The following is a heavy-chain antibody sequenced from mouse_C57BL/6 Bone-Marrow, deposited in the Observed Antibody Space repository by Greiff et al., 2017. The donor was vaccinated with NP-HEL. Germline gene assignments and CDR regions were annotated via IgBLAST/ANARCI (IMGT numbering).Heavy chain of an antibody. D-gene: IGHD4-1*01. CDR3: SWDRFAY. V-gene: IGHV5-6*01. Sequence: VQLKESGGDLVKPGGSLKLSCAASGFTFSSYGMSWVRQTPDKRLEWVATISSGGSYTYYPDSVKGRFTISRDNAKNTLYLQMSSLKSEDTAMYYCSWDRFAYWGQGTLVTVSA. CDR1: GFTFSSYG. J-gene: IGHJ3*01. CDR2: ISSGGSYT.